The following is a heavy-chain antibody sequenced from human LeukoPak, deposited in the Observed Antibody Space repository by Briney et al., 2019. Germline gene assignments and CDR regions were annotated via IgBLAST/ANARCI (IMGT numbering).Heavy chain of an antibody. CDR2: ISSSSSYI. Sequence: GGSLRLSCAASGFTFSSYSMNWVRQAPGKGLEWVSSISSSSSYIYYADSVKGRFTISRDNAKNSLHLQMNSLRAEDTAVYYCARIAGRNYYDSSGYTADYWGQGTLVTVSS. D-gene: IGHD3-22*01. J-gene: IGHJ4*02. CDR1: GFTFSSYS. CDR3: ARIAGRNYYDSSGYTADY. V-gene: IGHV3-21*01.